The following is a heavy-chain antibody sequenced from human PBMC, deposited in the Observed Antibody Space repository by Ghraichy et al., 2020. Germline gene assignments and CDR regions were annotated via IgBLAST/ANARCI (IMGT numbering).Heavy chain of an antibody. D-gene: IGHD2-21*01. CDR1: GFTFSSYW. CDR2: INSDGGST. Sequence: LSLTCAASGFTFSSYWMHWVRQAPGKGLVWVSRINSDGGSTTYADSVKGRFTISKDNAKNMLYLQMNSLRAEDTAVYYCVKDLVGGGFGAYGMDVWGQVTTVTASS. J-gene: IGHJ6*02. CDR3: VKDLVGGGFGAYGMDV. V-gene: IGHV3-74*01.